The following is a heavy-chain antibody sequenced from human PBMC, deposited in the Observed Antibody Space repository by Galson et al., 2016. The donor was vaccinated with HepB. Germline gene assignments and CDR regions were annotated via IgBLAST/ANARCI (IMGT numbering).Heavy chain of an antibody. CDR3: AREGNGGQPFDS. D-gene: IGHD1-1*01. CDR1: GASISRGGDY. J-gene: IGHJ4*02. CDR2: IYYNGNT. V-gene: IGHV4-31*03. Sequence: TLSLTCTVSGASISRGGDYWSWIRQHPGKGLEWIAYIYYNGNTYYNPSLRSRLSISLDTSKNQFSLKVRDVTAADTAVYYCAREGNGGQPFDSWGQGAPVTVSS.